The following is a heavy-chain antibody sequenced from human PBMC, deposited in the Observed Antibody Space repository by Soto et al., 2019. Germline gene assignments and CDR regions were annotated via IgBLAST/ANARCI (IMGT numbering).Heavy chain of an antibody. CDR1: GGSVSSGSYF. V-gene: IGHV4-61*01. Sequence: PSETLSLTCTVSGGSVSSGSYFWSWIRQPPGKGLEWIGYIYYSGSAKYSPSLKSRVTISIDTSTNQFSLKMTSVTAADTAVYFCARTPYSSSWFVRWFDPWGQGTLVTVS. J-gene: IGHJ5*02. CDR2: IYYSGSA. D-gene: IGHD6-13*01. CDR3: ARTPYSSSWFVRWFDP.